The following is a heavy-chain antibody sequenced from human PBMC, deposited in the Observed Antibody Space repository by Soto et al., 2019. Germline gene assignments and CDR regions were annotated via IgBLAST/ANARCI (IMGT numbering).Heavy chain of an antibody. CDR2: IWYDGSNK. CDR1: GFTFSSYG. V-gene: IGHV3-33*01. D-gene: IGHD6-13*01. CDR3: ARDWSSWSSISYYFDY. J-gene: IGHJ4*02. Sequence: QVQLVESGGGVVQPGRSLRLSCAASGFTFSSYGMHWVRQAPGKGLEWVAVIWYDGSNKYYADSVKGRFTISRDNSKNTLYLQMNRLRAEDTAVYYCARDWSSWSSISYYFDYWGQGTLVTVSS.